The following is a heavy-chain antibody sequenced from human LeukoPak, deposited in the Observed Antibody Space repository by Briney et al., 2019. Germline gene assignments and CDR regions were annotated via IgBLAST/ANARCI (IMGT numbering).Heavy chain of an antibody. CDR3: AKIGYQPYKRGAFDI. CDR1: GFTFSSYG. D-gene: IGHD2-2*01. Sequence: GGSLRLSCAASGFTFSSYGMHWVRQAPGKGLEWVAFIRYDGSNKYYADSVKGRFTISRDNSKNTLYLQMNSLRAEDTAVYYCAKIGYQPYKRGAFDIWGQGTMVTVSS. CDR2: IRYDGSNK. J-gene: IGHJ3*02. V-gene: IGHV3-30*02.